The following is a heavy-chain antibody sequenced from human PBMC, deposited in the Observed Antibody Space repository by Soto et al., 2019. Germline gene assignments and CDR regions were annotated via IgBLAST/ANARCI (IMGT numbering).Heavy chain of an antibody. D-gene: IGHD5-12*01. CDR2: IDWDDDK. CDR3: ARITTSGYDPEYSFDY. V-gene: IGHV2-70*11. Sequence: SGPTLVNPTQTLTLTCTFSGFSLSTSGMCVSWIRQPPGKALEWLARIDWDDDKYYSTSLKTRLTISKDTSKNQVVLTMTNMDPVDTATYYCARITTSGYDPEYSFDYWGQGTLVTVSS. CDR1: GFSLSTSGMC. J-gene: IGHJ4*02.